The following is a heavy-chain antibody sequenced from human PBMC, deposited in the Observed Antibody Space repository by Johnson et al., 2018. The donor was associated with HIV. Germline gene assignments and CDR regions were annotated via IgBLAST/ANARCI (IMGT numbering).Heavy chain of an antibody. V-gene: IGHV3-7*05. J-gene: IGHJ3*02. Sequence: EVQLVESGGGLVQPGGSLRLSCEASGFTFSSYWMSWVRQAPGQGLEWVANIKQDGAEIFYVDSVKGRFTISRDNAKNSLSLQMISLRAEDTAIYYCARGSLSGWFPPDALDIWGQGTMVTVSS. D-gene: IGHD6-19*01. CDR2: IKQDGAEI. CDR1: GFTFSSYW. CDR3: ARGSLSGWFPPDALDI.